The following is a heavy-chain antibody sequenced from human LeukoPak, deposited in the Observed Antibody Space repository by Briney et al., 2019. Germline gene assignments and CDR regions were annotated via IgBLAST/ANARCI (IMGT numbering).Heavy chain of an antibody. D-gene: IGHD1-26*01. V-gene: IGHV1-46*01. CDR3: ARVRGGSHYNAFDI. J-gene: IGHJ3*02. CDR1: GYTFTSYY. Sequence: ASVKVSCKASGYTFTSYYIHWERQAPGQGPEWMGIINPSGDSDNYAQKFQGRVTMTRDTSTSTVYQELSSLRSDDTAVYYCARVRGGSHYNAFDIWGQGTMVTVSS. CDR2: INPSGDSD.